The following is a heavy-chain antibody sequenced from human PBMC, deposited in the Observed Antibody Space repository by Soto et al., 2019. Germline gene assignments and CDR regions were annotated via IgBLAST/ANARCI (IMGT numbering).Heavy chain of an antibody. J-gene: IGHJ6*02. CDR3: ARRPTVGVPRMDV. D-gene: IGHD1-26*01. Sequence: SQTLSLTCAISGDSVSSYSAAWNWIRQSPSGGLEWLGRTYYRSRFFSDYAESVKSRIIINPDTSKNQFSLQLKSVTPEDTAVYYCARRPTVGVPRMDVWGQGTTVTVSS. V-gene: IGHV6-1*01. CDR2: TYYRSRFFS. CDR1: GDSVSSYSAA.